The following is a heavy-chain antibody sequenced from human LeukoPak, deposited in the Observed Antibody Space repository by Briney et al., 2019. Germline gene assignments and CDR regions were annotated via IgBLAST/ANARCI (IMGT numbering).Heavy chain of an antibody. J-gene: IGHJ5*02. V-gene: IGHV4-61*01. CDR3: AAMAVNWFDP. CDR1: GGSVGSGSYY. D-gene: IGHD5-18*01. CDR2: ILYSDIT. Sequence: SETLSLTCTVSGGSVGSGSYYWSWIRQSPGKGLEWIGYILYSDITNYNPSLKSRVTMSVDTSKNQFSLGLTSVTAADTAVYYCAAMAVNWFDPWGQGTLVIVSS.